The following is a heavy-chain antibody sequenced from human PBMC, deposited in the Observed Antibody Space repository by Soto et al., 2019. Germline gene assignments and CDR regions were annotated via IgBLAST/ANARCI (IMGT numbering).Heavy chain of an antibody. Sequence: SETLSLTCTVSGGPISSYYWSWIRQPPGKGLEWIGYIYYSGSTNYNPSLKSRVTISVDTSKNQFSLKLSSVTAADTAVYYCVRRPRDSRRWYFAYWGQGTLVPVSS. V-gene: IGHV4-59*08. D-gene: IGHD6-13*01. J-gene: IGHJ4*02. CDR2: IYYSGST. CDR1: GGPISSYY. CDR3: VRRPRDSRRWYFAY.